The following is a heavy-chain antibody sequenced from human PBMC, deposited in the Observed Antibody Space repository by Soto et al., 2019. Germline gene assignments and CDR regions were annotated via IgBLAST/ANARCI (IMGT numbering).Heavy chain of an antibody. CDR3: AKDAVAGPNGYYYYYYMDV. J-gene: IGHJ6*03. CDR2: ISWNSGSI. CDR1: GFTFDDYA. Sequence: HPGGSLRLSCAASGFTFDDYAMHWVRQAPGKGLEWVSGISWNSGSIGYADSVKGRFTISRDNAKNSLYLQMNSLRAEDTALYFCAKDAVAGPNGYYYYYYMDVWGKGTTVTVS. D-gene: IGHD6-19*01. V-gene: IGHV3-9*01.